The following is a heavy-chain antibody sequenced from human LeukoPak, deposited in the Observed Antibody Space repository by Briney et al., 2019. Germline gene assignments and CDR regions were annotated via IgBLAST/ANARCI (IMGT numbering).Heavy chain of an antibody. CDR1: GGSMSSYY. V-gene: IGHV3-66*01. CDR2: IYSEGRT. CDR3: SRVGYTYKTRAL. D-gene: IGHD5-18*01. Sequence: ETLSLTCTVSGGSMSSYYWTWIRQPPGKGLEWVSAIYSEGRTYYADSVRGRFTISRDISKSTLYLQMSSLRAEDTAVYFCSRVGYTYKTRALWGQGTLVTVSS. J-gene: IGHJ4*02.